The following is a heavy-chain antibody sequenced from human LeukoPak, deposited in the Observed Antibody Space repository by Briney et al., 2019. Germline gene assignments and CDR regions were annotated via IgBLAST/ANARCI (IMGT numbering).Heavy chain of an antibody. CDR2: INSDGGST. CDR1: GFAFSSYW. J-gene: IGHJ4*02. V-gene: IGHV3-74*01. D-gene: IGHD5-24*01. CDR3: ARRIQGMAPYYFDY. Sequence: GGSLRLSCTASGFAFSSYWMHWVRQAPGKGLVWVSRINSDGGSTSYADSVKGRFTISRDNAKNTLYLQMNSLRAEDTAVYYCARRIQGMAPYYFDYWGQGTLVTVSS.